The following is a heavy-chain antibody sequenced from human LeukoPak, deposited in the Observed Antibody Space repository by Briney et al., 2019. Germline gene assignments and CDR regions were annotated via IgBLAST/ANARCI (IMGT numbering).Heavy chain of an antibody. J-gene: IGHJ4*02. Sequence: SVKVSCKASGGTFSSYAISWVRQAPGQGLEWMGGIIPIFGTANYAQKFQGRVTITADESTSTAYMELSSLRSEDTAVYYCARDGVGYSSPRFDYWGQGTLVTVSS. CDR2: IIPIFGTA. CDR3: ARDGVGYSSPRFDY. CDR1: GGTFSSYA. D-gene: IGHD6-13*01. V-gene: IGHV1-69*01.